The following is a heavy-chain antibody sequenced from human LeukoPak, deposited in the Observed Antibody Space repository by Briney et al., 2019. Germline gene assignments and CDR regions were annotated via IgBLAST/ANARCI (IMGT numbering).Heavy chain of an antibody. CDR2: IYTSGTT. Sequence: SETLSLTCTVSGGSISSYYWSWIRQPAGKGLEWIGRIYTSGTTHYNPSLKSRVTMSVDTSKNQFSLKLSAVTAADTAVYYCARLSTVTTSFDYWGQGPLVPVSS. CDR3: ARLSTVTTSFDY. J-gene: IGHJ4*02. CDR1: GGSISSYY. V-gene: IGHV4-4*07. D-gene: IGHD4-17*01.